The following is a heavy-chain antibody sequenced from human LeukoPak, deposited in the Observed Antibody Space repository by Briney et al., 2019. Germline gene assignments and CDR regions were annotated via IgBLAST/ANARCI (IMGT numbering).Heavy chain of an antibody. D-gene: IGHD5-24*01. CDR3: ARDPGGYNLGYYFDY. CDR1: GFTFSSYA. CDR2: ISYDGSNK. V-gene: IGHV3-30*04. Sequence: GGSLRLSCAASGFTFSSYAMHWVRQAPGKGLEWGAVISYDGSNKYYADSVKGRFTISRDNSKNTLYLQMNSLRAEDTAVYYCARDPGGYNLGYYFDYWGQGTLVTVSS. J-gene: IGHJ4*02.